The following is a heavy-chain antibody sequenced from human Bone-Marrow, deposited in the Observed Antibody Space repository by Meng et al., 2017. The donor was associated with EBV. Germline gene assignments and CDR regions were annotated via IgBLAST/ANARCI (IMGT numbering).Heavy chain of an antibody. Sequence: QGQGVQPGAEVKKPGSSVKVSCWTSGGTLNSDAVSWVRQAPGQGLEWMGGLIPMSGAPHYAQKFQGRVTITADESTSTHYMDLSNLRSDDTAMYYCASESGRGFTPDYWGQGTLVTVSS. J-gene: IGHJ4*02. V-gene: IGHV1-69*01. D-gene: IGHD3-10*01. CDR2: LIPMSGAP. CDR3: ASESGRGFTPDY. CDR1: GGTLNSDA.